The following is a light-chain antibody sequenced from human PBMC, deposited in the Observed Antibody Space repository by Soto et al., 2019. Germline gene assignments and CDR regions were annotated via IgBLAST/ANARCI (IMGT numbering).Light chain of an antibody. CDR2: LNSDGSH. Sequence: QLVLTQSPSASASLGASVNLTCTLSSGHSRYAIAWHQQQPEKGPRYLMRLNSDGSHNKGDGIPDRFSGSTXGAERYLTISSLQSEDEADYYCQTWGTGIPWVFGGGTKVTVL. CDR1: SGHSRYA. CDR3: QTWGTGIPWV. V-gene: IGLV4-69*01. J-gene: IGLJ3*02.